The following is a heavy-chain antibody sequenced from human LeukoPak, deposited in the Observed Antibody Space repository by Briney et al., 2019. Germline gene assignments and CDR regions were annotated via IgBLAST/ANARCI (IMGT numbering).Heavy chain of an antibody. CDR2: IRYDGSNK. CDR1: GFTFSSYG. J-gene: IGHJ4*02. D-gene: IGHD2-2*01. CDR3: AKDHRVWCSSTSCYPGGDY. Sequence: PGGSLRLSCAASGFTFSSYGMHWVRQAPGKGLEWVAFIRYDGSNKYYADSVKGRFTISRDNSKNTLYLQMNSLRAEDTAVYYCAKDHRVWCSSTSCYPGGDYWGQGTLVTVSS. V-gene: IGHV3-30*02.